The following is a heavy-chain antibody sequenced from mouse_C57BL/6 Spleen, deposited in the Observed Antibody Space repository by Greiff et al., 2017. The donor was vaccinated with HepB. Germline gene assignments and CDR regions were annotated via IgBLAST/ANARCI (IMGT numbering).Heavy chain of an antibody. CDR1: GYSITSGYY. CDR3: ARVEDGYYDYAMDY. Sequence: EVQRVESGPGLVKPSQSLSLTCSVTGYSITSGYYWNWIRQFPGNKLEWMGYISYDGSNNYNPSLKNRISITRDTSKNQFFLKLNSVTTEDTATYYCARVEDGYYDYAMDYWGQGTSVTVSS. V-gene: IGHV3-6*01. D-gene: IGHD2-3*01. CDR2: ISYDGSN. J-gene: IGHJ4*01.